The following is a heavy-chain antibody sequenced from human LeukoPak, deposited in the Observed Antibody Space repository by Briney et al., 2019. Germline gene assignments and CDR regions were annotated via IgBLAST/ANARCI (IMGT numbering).Heavy chain of an antibody. CDR2: ISYDGSNE. D-gene: IGHD6-19*01. Sequence: GRSLRLSCAASGFTFSSYGMHWVRQAPGKGLEWVAVISYDGSNEYYADSVKGRFTISRDNSKNTLYLQMNSLRAEDTAVYYCAKDLVAGTIDYWGQGTLVIVSS. J-gene: IGHJ4*02. CDR3: AKDLVAGTIDY. CDR1: GFTFSSYG. V-gene: IGHV3-30*18.